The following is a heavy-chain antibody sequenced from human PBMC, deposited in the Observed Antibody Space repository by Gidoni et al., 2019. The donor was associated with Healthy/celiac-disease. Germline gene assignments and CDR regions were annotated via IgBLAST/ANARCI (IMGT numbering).Heavy chain of an antibody. CDR1: GCTFSSYR. J-gene: IGHJ4*02. Sequence: EVQLVESGGGLVQPGGSLRRSCAASGCTFSSYRMNGVRQAPGKGLEWVSYISSSSSTIYYAYSVKGRFTISRDNAKNSLYLQMNSLRDEDTAVYYCARGKMYSSGWYYWGQGTLVTVSS. CDR2: ISSSSSTI. CDR3: ARGKMYSSGWYY. V-gene: IGHV3-48*02. D-gene: IGHD6-19*01.